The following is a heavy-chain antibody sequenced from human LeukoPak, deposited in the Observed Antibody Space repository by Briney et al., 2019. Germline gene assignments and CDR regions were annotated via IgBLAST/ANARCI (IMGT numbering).Heavy chain of an antibody. Sequence: SQTLSLACTVSGASITSGGYYWSWIRQHPGKGLEWIGYIYYSGSTYYNPSLKSRVTISLDTFKIQFSLNLSTVTAADTAVYYCAREGRYYGSASSSGHYFWYRGPVTLVTVSS. CDR2: IYYSGST. V-gene: IGHV4-31*03. J-gene: IGHJ4*02. CDR1: GASITSGGYY. CDR3: AREGRYYGSASSSGHYFWY. D-gene: IGHD3-10*01.